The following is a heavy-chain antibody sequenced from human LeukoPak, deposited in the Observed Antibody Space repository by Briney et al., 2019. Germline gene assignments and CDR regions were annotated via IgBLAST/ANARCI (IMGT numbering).Heavy chain of an antibody. D-gene: IGHD3-22*01. CDR3: ARGAYYYDSSGPRRSYWYYDL. CDR2: IIPIFGIA. CDR1: GGTSSSYA. Sequence: SAKVSCKASGGTSSSYAISWVRQAPGQGLEWMGRIIPIFGIANYAQKFQGRVTITADKSTSTAYMELSSLRSEDTAVYYCARGAYYYDSSGPRRSYWYYDLWGRGTLVTVSS. J-gene: IGHJ2*01. V-gene: IGHV1-69*04.